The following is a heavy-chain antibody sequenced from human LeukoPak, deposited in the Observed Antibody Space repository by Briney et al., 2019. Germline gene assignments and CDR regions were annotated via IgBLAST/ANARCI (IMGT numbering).Heavy chain of an antibody. Sequence: GGSLRLSCAASGFTFDDYAMHWVRQAPGKGLEWVSGISWNSGSIGYADSVKGRFTISRDNAKNSPYLQMNSLRAEDMALYYCAKGIARIVGATRPGGAFDIWGQGTMVTVSS. V-gene: IGHV3-9*03. J-gene: IGHJ3*02. CDR2: ISWNSGSI. CDR3: AKGIARIVGATRPGGAFDI. D-gene: IGHD1-26*01. CDR1: GFTFDDYA.